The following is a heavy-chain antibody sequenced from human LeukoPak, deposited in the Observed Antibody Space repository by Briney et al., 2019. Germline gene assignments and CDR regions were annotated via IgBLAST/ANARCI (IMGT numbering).Heavy chain of an antibody. CDR2: IYHSGST. CDR3: ARHYYDFWSGYYNNNWFDP. CDR1: GYSIGSGYY. Sequence: SETLSLTCAVSGYSIGSGYYWGCIRQPPGKGLEWIGSIYHSGSTYYNPSLKSRVTISVDTSKNQFSLKLSSVTAADTAVYCCARHYYDFWSGYYNNNWFDPWGQGTLVTVSS. D-gene: IGHD3-3*01. J-gene: IGHJ5*02. V-gene: IGHV4-38-2*01.